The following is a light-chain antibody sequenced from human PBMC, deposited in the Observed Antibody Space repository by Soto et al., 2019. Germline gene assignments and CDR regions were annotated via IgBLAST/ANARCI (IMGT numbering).Light chain of an antibody. CDR1: SSDVGGYNY. J-gene: IGLJ2*01. CDR2: DVS. V-gene: IGLV2-11*01. CDR3: CSYAGSYTLV. Sequence: QSALTQPRSVSGSPGQSVTISCTGTSSDVGGYNYVSWYQQHPGKAPKLMIYDVSKRPSGVPDRFSCSKSGNTASLTISGLEAEDEADYYCCSYAGSYTLVFGGGTKRPS.